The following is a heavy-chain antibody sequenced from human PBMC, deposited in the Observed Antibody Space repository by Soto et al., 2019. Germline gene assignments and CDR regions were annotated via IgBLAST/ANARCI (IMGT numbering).Heavy chain of an antibody. D-gene: IGHD3-9*01. Sequence: GGSLRLSCAASGFTFSAYYMSWIRQASGKGLEWVSYISSSGSTIYYADSVKGRFTISRDNAKNSPYLQMNCLRAEDTAVYYCARDRPGYFDWLLPFDPWGQGTLVTVPQ. CDR2: ISSSGSTI. CDR3: ARDRPGYFDWLLPFDP. J-gene: IGHJ5*02. CDR1: GFTFSAYY. V-gene: IGHV3-11*01.